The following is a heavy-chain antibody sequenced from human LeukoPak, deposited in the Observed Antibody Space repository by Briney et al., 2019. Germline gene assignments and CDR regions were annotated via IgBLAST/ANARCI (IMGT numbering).Heavy chain of an antibody. D-gene: IGHD2-15*01. Sequence: GGSLRLSCAASGFTFSSHSMTWGRQAPGKGLEWVSSISSSSSYRYYADSVNGRFTISRHNAKNSLYLQMNSLRAEDTAVYYCASRVVIAGVDYFQHWGQGTLVTVSS. J-gene: IGHJ1*01. CDR3: ASRVVIAGVDYFQH. V-gene: IGHV3-21*01. CDR1: GFTFSSHS. CDR2: ISSSSSYR.